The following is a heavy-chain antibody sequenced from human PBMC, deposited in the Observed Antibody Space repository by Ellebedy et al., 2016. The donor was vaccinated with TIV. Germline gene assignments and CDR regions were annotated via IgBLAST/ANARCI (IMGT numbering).Heavy chain of an antibody. CDR1: GYSFAHYG. CDR3: ARITIFGEVIRDFDF. J-gene: IGHJ2*01. D-gene: IGHD3-3*01. Sequence: AASVKVSCKASGYSFAHYGITWVRQAPGQGLEWMGWISANNGNTKYPQKFQGRVALTTDTSTATAYLELRSLRSDDTAVYYCARITIFGEVIRDFDFWGRGTLVIVSS. V-gene: IGHV1-18*04. CDR2: ISANNGNT.